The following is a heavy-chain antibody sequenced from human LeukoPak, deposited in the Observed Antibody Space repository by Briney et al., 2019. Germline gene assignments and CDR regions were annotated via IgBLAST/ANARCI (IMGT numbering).Heavy chain of an antibody. V-gene: IGHV3-74*01. Sequence: GGSLRLSCAASGFTFSSYWMHWVRQAPGKGLVWVSRINTDGSSTSYADSVKGRFTISRDNAKNTLYLQMNSLRAEDTAVYYCAGEAPYDYVWGSYRYTGYFDYWGQGTLVTVSS. J-gene: IGHJ4*02. CDR1: GFTFSSYW. CDR2: INTDGSST. D-gene: IGHD3-16*02. CDR3: AGEAPYDYVWGSYRYTGYFDY.